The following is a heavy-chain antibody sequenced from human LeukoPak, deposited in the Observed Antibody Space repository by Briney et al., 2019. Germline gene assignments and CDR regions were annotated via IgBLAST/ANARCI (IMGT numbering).Heavy chain of an antibody. J-gene: IGHJ4*02. Sequence: SETLSLTCAVYGGSFSGYYWSWIRQPPGKGLEWIGEINHSGSTNYNPSLKSRVTISVDTSKNQFSLKLSSVTAADTAVYYCARSYGSGSYSRRYFDYWGQGTLVTVSS. V-gene: IGHV4-34*01. CDR1: GGSFSGYY. D-gene: IGHD3-10*01. CDR3: ARSYGSGSYSRRYFDY. CDR2: INHSGST.